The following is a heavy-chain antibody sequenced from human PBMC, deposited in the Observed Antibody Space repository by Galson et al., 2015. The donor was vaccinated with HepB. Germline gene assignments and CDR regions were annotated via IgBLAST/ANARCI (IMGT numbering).Heavy chain of an antibody. Sequence: SVKVSCKASGGTFSSYAISWVRQAPGQGLEWMGGIIPIFGTANYAQKFQGRVTITADESTSTAYMELSSLRSEDTAVYYCARTTVRRFGELSYGNYYYYGMDVWGQGTTVTVSS. J-gene: IGHJ6*02. CDR2: IIPIFGTA. V-gene: IGHV1-69*13. CDR3: ARTTVRRFGELSYGNYYYYGMDV. D-gene: IGHD3-10*01. CDR1: GGTFSSYA.